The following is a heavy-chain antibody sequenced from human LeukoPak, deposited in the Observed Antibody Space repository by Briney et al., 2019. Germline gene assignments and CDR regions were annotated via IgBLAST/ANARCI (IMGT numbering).Heavy chain of an antibody. CDR1: GYTFTSYD. CDR3: ARGRIAAAGSFDY. J-gene: IGHJ4*02. CDR2: MNPNSGNT. V-gene: IGHV1-8*01. D-gene: IGHD6-13*01. Sequence: ASVKVSCKASGYTFTSYDINWVRQATGQGLAWMGWMNPNSGNTGYAQKCQGRVTMTRNTSISTAYMELSSLRSEDTAVYYCARGRIAAAGSFDYWGQGTLVTVSS.